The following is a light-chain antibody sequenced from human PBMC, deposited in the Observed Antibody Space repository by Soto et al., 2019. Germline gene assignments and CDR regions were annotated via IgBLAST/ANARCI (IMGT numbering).Light chain of an antibody. CDR1: SSNIGGNY. V-gene: IGLV1-47*01. CDR3: AAWDDSLSDLV. J-gene: IGLJ2*01. CDR2: RND. Sequence: QLVLAQPPSASGTPGQRVTISCSGSSSNIGGNYVYWYQQLPGTAPKLLIYRNDQRPSGVPDRFSGSKSGTSASLAISGLRSEDEADYYCAAWDDSLSDLVFGGGTKLTVL.